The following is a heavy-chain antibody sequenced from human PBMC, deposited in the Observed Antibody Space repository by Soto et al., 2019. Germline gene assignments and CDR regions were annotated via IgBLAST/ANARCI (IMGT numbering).Heavy chain of an antibody. CDR1: GFIFSSYW. CDR3: ARELPTAIRGGYYYSYGMDV. CDR2: INSDGSST. D-gene: IGHD2-2*02. J-gene: IGHJ6*02. V-gene: IGHV3-74*01. Sequence: LRLSCAASGFIFSSYWMHWVRQAPGKGLVWVSRINSDGSSTSYADSMKGRFTISRDNAKNTLYLQMNSLRAEDTAVYYCARELPTAIRGGYYYSYGMDVWGQGTTVTVS.